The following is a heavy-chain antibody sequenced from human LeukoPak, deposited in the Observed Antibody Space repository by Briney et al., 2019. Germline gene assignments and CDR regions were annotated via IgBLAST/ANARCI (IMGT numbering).Heavy chain of an antibody. V-gene: IGHV3-23*01. CDR2: IWGSGDRT. CDR3: KSGRSDGWQYCDF. J-gene: IGHJ4*02. D-gene: IGHD5-24*01. CDR1: GFIFRNYA. Sequence: GGSLTLSCAASGFIFRNYAMNWVRQAPGKGLEWVSNIWGSGDRTYYADSVKGRFIISRDNSKNTLYLQMSGLRADDTAVYYAKSGRSDGWQYCDFGGQGTLVTVPS.